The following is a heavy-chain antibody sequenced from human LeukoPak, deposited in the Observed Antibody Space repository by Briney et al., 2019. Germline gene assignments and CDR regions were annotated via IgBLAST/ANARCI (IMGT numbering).Heavy chain of an antibody. CDR2: ISYDGSNK. V-gene: IGHV3-30*03. CDR3: ARGDSGSYYFDY. D-gene: IGHD1-26*01. Sequence: GGSLRLSCAASGFTFSSYAMSWVRQAPGKGLEGVAVISYDGSNKYYADSVKGRFTISRDNSKNSLYLQMNSLRAEDTAVYYCARGDSGSYYFDYWGQGTLVTVSS. J-gene: IGHJ4*02. CDR1: GFTFSSYA.